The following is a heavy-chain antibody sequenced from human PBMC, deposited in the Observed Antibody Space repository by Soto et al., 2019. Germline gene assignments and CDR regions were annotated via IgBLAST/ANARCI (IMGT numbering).Heavy chain of an antibody. CDR2: MNPNSGNT. Sequence: ASVKVSCKASGYTFTSYDINWVRHATGQGLEWMGWMNPNSGNTGYAQKFQGRVTMTRNTSISTAYMELSSLRSEDTAVYYCARAGYCSGTSCYDYWGQGTLVTVS. V-gene: IGHV1-8*01. CDR1: GYTFTSYD. J-gene: IGHJ4*02. CDR3: ARAGYCSGTSCYDY. D-gene: IGHD2-2*01.